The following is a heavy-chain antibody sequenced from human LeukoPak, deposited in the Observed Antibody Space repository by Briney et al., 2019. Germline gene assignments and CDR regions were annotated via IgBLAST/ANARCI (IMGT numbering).Heavy chain of an antibody. V-gene: IGHV1-2*02. CDR3: ARDGEYNSSSYDY. D-gene: IGHD6-6*01. CDR1: GGTFSSYA. J-gene: IGHJ4*02. Sequence: GASVKVSCKASGGTFSSYAISWVRQAPGQGLEWMGWINPNSGGTNYAQKFQGRVTMTRDTSISTAYMELSRLRSDDTAVYYCARDGEYNSSSYDYWGQGTLVTVSS. CDR2: INPNSGGT.